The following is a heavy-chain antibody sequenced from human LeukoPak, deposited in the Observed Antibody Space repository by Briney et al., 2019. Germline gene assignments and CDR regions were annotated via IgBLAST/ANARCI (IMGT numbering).Heavy chain of an antibody. V-gene: IGHV3-30-3*01. J-gene: IGHJ5*02. D-gene: IGHD4-17*01. CDR2: ISYDGSNK. CDR3: ARDSYMRYGDYQTDWFDP. Sequence: GRSLRLSCAASGFTFSSYAMHWVRQAPGKGLEWVAVISYDGSNKYYADSVKGRFTISRDNSKNTLYLQMNSLRAEDTAVYYCARDSYMRYGDYQTDWFDPWGQGTLVTVSS. CDR1: GFTFSSYA.